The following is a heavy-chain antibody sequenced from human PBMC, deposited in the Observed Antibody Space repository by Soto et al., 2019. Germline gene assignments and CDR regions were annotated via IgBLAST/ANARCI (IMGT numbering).Heavy chain of an antibody. CDR2: INPYNGDT. CDR3: ASEEIPLPTTRGGLDY. Sequence: GGSVKGSCNSSGYLFTGFYMHLVRQAPGQGLEWMGWINPYNGDTNYAQKFQGRVTVTRDSSISTAYMDLSRLRYYDTAIYYCASEEIPLPTTRGGLDYWGQGTLVTVSS. CDR1: GYLFTGFY. J-gene: IGHJ4*02. V-gene: IGHV1-2*02. D-gene: IGHD1-26*01.